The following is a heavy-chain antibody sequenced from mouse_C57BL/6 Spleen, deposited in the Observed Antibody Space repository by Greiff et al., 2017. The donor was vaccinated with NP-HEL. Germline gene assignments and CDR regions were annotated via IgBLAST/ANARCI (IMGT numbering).Heavy chain of an antibody. Sequence: EVKVVESGEGLVKPGGSLKLSCAASGFTFSSYAMSWVRQTPEKRLEWVAYISSGGDYIYYADTVKGRFTISRDNARNTLYLQMSSLKSEDTAMYYCTRDPTTGDFDYWGQGTTLTVSS. J-gene: IGHJ2*01. CDR3: TRDPTTGDFDY. CDR1: GFTFSSYA. D-gene: IGHD1-1*01. V-gene: IGHV5-9-1*02. CDR2: ISSGGDYI.